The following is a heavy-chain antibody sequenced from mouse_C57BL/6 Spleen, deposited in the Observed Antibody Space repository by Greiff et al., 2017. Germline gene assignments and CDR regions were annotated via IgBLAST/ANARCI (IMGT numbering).Heavy chain of an antibody. D-gene: IGHD3-1*01. V-gene: IGHV1-63*01. J-gene: IGHJ4*01. CDR3: ARVRANHAMDY. CDR1: GYTFTNYW. CDR2: IYPGGGYT. Sequence: QVQLQQSGAELVRPGTSVKMSCKASGYTFTNYWIGWAKQRPGHGLEWIGDIYPGGGYTNYNEKFKGKATLTADKSSSTAYMQFSSLTSEDSAICYCARVRANHAMDYWGQGTSVTVSS.